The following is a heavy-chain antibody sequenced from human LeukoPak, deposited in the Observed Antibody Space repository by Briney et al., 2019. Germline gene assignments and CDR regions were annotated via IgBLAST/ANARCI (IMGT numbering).Heavy chain of an antibody. J-gene: IGHJ4*02. V-gene: IGHV3-30-3*01. Sequence: GGSLRLSCAASGFSFSSYPMHWVRQAPGKGLEWVAMISYDGTTKYYADSVKGRFTISRDNSKNTLYLQMDSLRAEDTALYYCARDPDSSGWFDYWGQGTLVTVSS. D-gene: IGHD6-19*01. CDR3: ARDPDSSGWFDY. CDR2: ISYDGTTK. CDR1: GFSFSSYP.